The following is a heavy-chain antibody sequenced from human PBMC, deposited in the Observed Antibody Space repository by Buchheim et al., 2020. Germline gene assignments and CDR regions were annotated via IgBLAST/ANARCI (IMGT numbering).Heavy chain of an antibody. CDR2: IDPSDSYT. D-gene: IGHD6-13*01. J-gene: IGHJ6*02. CDR3: ASTGGTGSSSWYSVNYGMDV. CDR1: GYSFTSYW. Sequence: EVQLVQSGAEVKKPGESLRISCKGSGYSFTSYWISWVRQMPGKGLEWMGRIDPSDSYTNYSPSFQGHVTISADKSISTAYLKWSSLKASDTAMYYCASTGGTGSSSWYSVNYGMDVWGQGTT. V-gene: IGHV5-10-1*01.